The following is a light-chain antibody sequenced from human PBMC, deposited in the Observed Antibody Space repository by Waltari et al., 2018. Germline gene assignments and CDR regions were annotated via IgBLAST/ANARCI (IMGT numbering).Light chain of an antibody. CDR3: HQVYTYPRA. J-gene: IGKJ1*01. Sequence: IQLTQSPYSLSASVGDRVTITCRARPGISTHLAWYQQKPGKAPKLLIYLASTLQSGVPSRFSGSGSGTDFTLTISSLQPEDFATYYCHQVYTYPRAFGQGTKVEIK. CDR1: PGISTH. CDR2: LAS. V-gene: IGKV1-9*01.